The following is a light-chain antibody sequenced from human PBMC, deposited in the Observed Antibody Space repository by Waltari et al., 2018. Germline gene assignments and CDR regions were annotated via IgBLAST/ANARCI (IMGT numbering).Light chain of an antibody. CDR3: QQGYSTRFT. CDR2: GAS. Sequence: DIQMTQSPSSLSASVGDTVTITCRASQNINIYLNWYQQKPGRAPKLLIHGASSLHTGVPSRFSGSGSGTDFTLTISSLQPEDFATYYCQQGYSTRFTFGPGTIVDMK. V-gene: IGKV1-39*01. J-gene: IGKJ3*01. CDR1: QNINIY.